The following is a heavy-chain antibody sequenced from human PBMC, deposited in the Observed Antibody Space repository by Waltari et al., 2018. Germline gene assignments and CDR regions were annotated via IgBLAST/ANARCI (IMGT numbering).Heavy chain of an antibody. CDR3: ALYTGDYFDY. D-gene: IGHD2-2*02. V-gene: IGHV1-2*04. Sequence: QVQLVQSGAEVKKPGASVKVSCKASGYTFTGYYMPWVRQAPGQGLEWMGWINPNSGGTNYAKKFQGWVTMTRDTSISTAYMELSRLRSDDTAVYYCALYTGDYFDYWGQGTLVTVSS. CDR1: GYTFTGYY. CDR2: INPNSGGT. J-gene: IGHJ4*02.